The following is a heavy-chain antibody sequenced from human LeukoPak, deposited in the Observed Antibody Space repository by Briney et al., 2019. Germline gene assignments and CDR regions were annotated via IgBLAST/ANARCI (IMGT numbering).Heavy chain of an antibody. CDR1: GGSISSYY. V-gene: IGHV4-59*01. J-gene: IGHJ3*02. D-gene: IGHD3-22*01. Sequence: SETLSLTCTVSGGSISSYYWSWIRQPPGKGLEWIGYIYYSGSTNYNPSLKSRVTISVDTSKNQFSLKLSFVTAADTAVYYCARRTYDDAFDIWGQGTMVTVSS. CDR3: ARRTYDDAFDI. CDR2: IYYSGST.